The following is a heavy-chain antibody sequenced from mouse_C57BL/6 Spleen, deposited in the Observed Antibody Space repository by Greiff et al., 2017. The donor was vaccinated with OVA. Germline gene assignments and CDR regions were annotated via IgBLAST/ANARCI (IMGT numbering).Heavy chain of an antibody. CDR3: ARPYFDV. CDR2: ISSGSSTI. J-gene: IGHJ1*03. CDR1: GFTFSDYG. Sequence: EVQLVESGGGLVKPGGSLKLSCAASGFTFSDYGMHWVRQAPEKGLEWVAYISSGSSTIYYADTVKGRFTLSRDKAKNTLFLQMTSLGSEDTAMYYCARPYFDVWGTGTTVTVSS. V-gene: IGHV5-17*01.